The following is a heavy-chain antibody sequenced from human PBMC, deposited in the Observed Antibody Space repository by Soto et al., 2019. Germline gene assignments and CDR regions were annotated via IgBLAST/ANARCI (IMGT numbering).Heavy chain of an antibody. Sequence: SETLSLTCSVSGYSVTSSDYYWAWIRRPPGKGLEWIGSMFYSGLTYYNPSLKSRVTLSVDTSKNQFSVRLNSVTAADTAVYYCAPLSVSLSGPYGIHVWGQGTTVTVSS. J-gene: IGHJ6*02. CDR3: APLSVSLSGPYGIHV. V-gene: IGHV4-39*01. D-gene: IGHD2-15*01. CDR2: MFYSGLT. CDR1: GYSVTSSDYY.